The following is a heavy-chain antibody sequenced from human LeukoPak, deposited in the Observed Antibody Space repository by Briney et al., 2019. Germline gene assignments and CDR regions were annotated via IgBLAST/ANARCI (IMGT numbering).Heavy chain of an antibody. CDR1: GGSISSGSYY. Sequence: SETLSLTCTVSGGSISSGSYYWSWIRQPAWKGLEWIWRIYTSGITNDNRSLKSRVTISVDTSKNKFSLKMSSVNAADTAVYYCARGQNDYVWGSYRHLYYFDYWGQGTLVTVSS. V-gene: IGHV4-61*02. J-gene: IGHJ4*02. CDR2: IYTSGIT. D-gene: IGHD3-16*02. CDR3: ARGQNDYVWGSYRHLYYFDY.